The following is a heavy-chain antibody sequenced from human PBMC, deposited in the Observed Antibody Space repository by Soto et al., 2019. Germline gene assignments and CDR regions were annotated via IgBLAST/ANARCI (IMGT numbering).Heavy chain of an antibody. CDR1: GFTFSSYS. CDR3: ARDRLVYYDFWSGYDSSTAAAADGFDY. Sequence: GRSLRLSCAASGFTFSSYSMNWVRQAPGKGLEWVSYISSSSSTIYYADSVKGRFTISRDNAKNSLYLQMNSLRAEDTAVYYCARDRLVYYDFWSGYDSSTAAAADGFDYWGQGTLVTVSS. D-gene: IGHD3-3*01. CDR2: ISSSSSTI. J-gene: IGHJ4*02. V-gene: IGHV3-48*01.